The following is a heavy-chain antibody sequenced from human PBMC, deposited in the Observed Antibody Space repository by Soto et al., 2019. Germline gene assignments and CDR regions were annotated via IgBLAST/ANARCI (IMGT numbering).Heavy chain of an antibody. V-gene: IGHV3-23*04. J-gene: IGHJ5*02. Sequence: EVQLVESGGGLVHPEGSLRLSCAASGFTFINFAMTWVRQAPGKGLEWVSAISGNGISTYYADSVKGRFTISRDNSKDTVHLQMHSLRADDTALYYYAKVMDPDFWGPSHGWFDPLGQGVLVTVSS. CDR1: GFTFINFA. CDR2: ISGNGIST. D-gene: IGHD3-3*01. CDR3: AKVMDPDFWGPSHGWFDP.